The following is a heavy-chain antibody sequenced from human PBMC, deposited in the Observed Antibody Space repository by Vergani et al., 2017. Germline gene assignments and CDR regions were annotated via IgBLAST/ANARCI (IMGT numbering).Heavy chain of an antibody. J-gene: IGHJ6*02. V-gene: IGHV3-48*03. Sequence: EVQLVESGGGLVQPGGSLRLSCAASGFTFSSYEMNWVRQAPGKGLEWVSYISSSGSTIYYADSVKGRFTISRDNAKNSLYLQMNSLRAEDTAVYYCARDTGRDDFWSGYYNYYGMDVWGQGTTVTVSS. CDR1: GFTFSSYE. CDR2: ISSSGSTI. CDR3: ARDTGRDDFWSGYYNYYGMDV. D-gene: IGHD3-3*01.